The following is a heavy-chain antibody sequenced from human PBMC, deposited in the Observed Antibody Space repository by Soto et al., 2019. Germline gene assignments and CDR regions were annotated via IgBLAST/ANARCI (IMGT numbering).Heavy chain of an antibody. J-gene: IGHJ4*02. D-gene: IGHD5-18*01. CDR1: GYTLTTNH. Sequence: QVQVVQSGTEVKQPGASVKVSCKASGYTLTTNHMHWVRQAPGQGLEWMGVVNPSLGRANYAPKFQDRVAMTWDTSTSTFYMELSSLRSDDTAMYYCARAPYSSTSFFFDYWGQGTLVTVSS. V-gene: IGHV1-46*01. CDR3: ARAPYSSTSFFFDY. CDR2: VNPSLGRA.